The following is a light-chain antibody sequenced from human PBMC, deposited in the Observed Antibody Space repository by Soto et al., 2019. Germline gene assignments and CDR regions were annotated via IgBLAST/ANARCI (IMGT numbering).Light chain of an antibody. V-gene: IGKV3-20*01. J-gene: IGKJ2*01. CDR1: QSVSSNY. Sequence: IVLPQSPGTLSLSPGERATLSCRASQSVSSNYVAWYQQKPGQAPRLLIYAASRRAAGIPDRFSGGGSETDFTLTISRLEPEDFAVYYCQQYGTSPPITLGQGTKVDIK. CDR3: QQYGTSPPIT. CDR2: AAS.